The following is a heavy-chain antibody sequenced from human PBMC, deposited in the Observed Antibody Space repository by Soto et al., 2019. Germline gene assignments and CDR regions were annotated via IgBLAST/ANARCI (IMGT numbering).Heavy chain of an antibody. J-gene: IGHJ4*02. CDR2: INPSGGST. V-gene: IGHV1-46*01. CDR1: GYTFTSYY. CDR3: ARGLGPGGYSSSWCSFDC. D-gene: IGHD6-13*01. Sequence: ASVKVSCKASGYTFTSYYMHWVRQAPGQGLEWMGIINPSGGSTSYAQKFQGRVTMTRGTSTSTVYMELSSLRSEDTAVYYCARGLGPGGYSSSWCSFDCWGQGTLVTVSS.